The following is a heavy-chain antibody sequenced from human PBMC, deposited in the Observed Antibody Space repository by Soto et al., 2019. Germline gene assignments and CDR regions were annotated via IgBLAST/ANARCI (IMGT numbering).Heavy chain of an antibody. D-gene: IGHD1-1*01. CDR2: IYWTDDK. Sequence: QITLKESGPSLVKPTQTLTLTCTFSGFSLNTSGVGVGWVRQPPGKALEWLAVIYWTDDKRYSPSLKSRLSITKDTSKNPVVLTMTDMDPVDTAIFFCARKLPITTSAFDYWGQGTMVTVSS. CDR1: GFSLNTSGVG. V-gene: IGHV2-5*01. J-gene: IGHJ3*01. CDR3: ARKLPITTSAFDY.